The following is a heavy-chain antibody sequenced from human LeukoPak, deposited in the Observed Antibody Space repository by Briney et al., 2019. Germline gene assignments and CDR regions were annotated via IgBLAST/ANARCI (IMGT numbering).Heavy chain of an antibody. D-gene: IGHD3-3*01. CDR3: ARVGVRGDGSHRTGVDY. Sequence: GRSLRLSCAASGFIFSRYWMYWVRQAPGKGLVWVSLINSDGTEISYADSVKGRFTISRDNAANTLNLQMDSLRGDDTAVYYCARVGVRGDGSHRTGVDYWGQGTLVTVSS. CDR2: INSDGTEI. J-gene: IGHJ4*02. V-gene: IGHV3-74*01. CDR1: GFIFSRYW.